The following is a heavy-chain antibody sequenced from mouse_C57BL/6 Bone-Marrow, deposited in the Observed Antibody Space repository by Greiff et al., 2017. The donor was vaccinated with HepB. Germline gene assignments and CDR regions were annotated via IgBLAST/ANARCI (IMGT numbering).Heavy chain of an antibody. CDR3: TRVDSNYPYYFDY. Sequence: QDQLQQSGAELVRPGASVTLSCKASGYTFTDYEMHWVKQTPVHGLEWIGAIDPETGGTAYNQKFKGKAILTADKSSSTAYMELRSLTSEDSAVYYCTRVDSNYPYYFDYWGQGTTLTVSS. CDR1: GYTFTDYE. J-gene: IGHJ2*01. CDR2: IDPETGGT. D-gene: IGHD2-5*01. V-gene: IGHV1-15*01.